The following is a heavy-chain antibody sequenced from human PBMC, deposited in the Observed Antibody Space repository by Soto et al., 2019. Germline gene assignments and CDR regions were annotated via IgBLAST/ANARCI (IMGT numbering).Heavy chain of an antibody. CDR3: ARGARYCSGGSCEYYFDY. D-gene: IGHD2-15*01. Sequence: EVQLVESGGGLVQPGGSLRLSCAASGFTFSSNYMSWVRQAPGKGLEWVSVIYSGGSTYYADSVKGRFTISRDNSKNTLYLQMNSLRAEDTAVYYCARGARYCSGGSCEYYFDYWGQGTLVTVSS. V-gene: IGHV3-66*01. J-gene: IGHJ4*02. CDR1: GFTFSSNY. CDR2: IYSGGST.